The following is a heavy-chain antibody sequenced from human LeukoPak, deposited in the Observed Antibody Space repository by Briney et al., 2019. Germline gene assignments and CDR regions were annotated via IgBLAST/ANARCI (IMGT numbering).Heavy chain of an antibody. CDR2: IIPLFGTT. J-gene: IGHJ6*03. CDR1: GYTFSSYA. D-gene: IGHD4-17*01. V-gene: IGHV1-69*06. CDR3: ARAPYGDYSGDYYYYYMDV. Sequence: SVKVSCKASGYTFSSYAITWVRQAPGQGLECMGGIIPLFGTTNYAQKFQGRVTITADTSTSTAYMELSSLRSDDTAVYYCARAPYGDYSGDYYYYYMDVWGKGTTVTISS.